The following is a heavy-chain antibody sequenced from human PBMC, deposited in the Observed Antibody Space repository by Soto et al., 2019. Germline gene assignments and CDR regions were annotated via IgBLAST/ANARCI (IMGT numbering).Heavy chain of an antibody. Sequence: GGSLRLSCAASGFIFSGYAMSWVRQAPGKGLEWVSAISGSGGSTYYADSVKGRFTISRDNSKNTLYLQMNSLRAEDTAVYYCANDFWSGYAPGAFDIWGQGTMVTVSS. CDR2: ISGSGGST. J-gene: IGHJ3*02. V-gene: IGHV3-23*01. D-gene: IGHD3-3*01. CDR1: GFIFSGYA. CDR3: ANDFWSGYAPGAFDI.